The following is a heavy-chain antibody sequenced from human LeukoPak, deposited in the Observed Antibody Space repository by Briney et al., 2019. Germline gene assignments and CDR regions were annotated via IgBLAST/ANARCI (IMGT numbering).Heavy chain of an antibody. CDR2: ISSSGSTI. Sequence: PGGSLRLSCAASGFTFSSYEMNWVRQAPGKGLEWVSYISSSGSTIYYADSVRGRFTISRDNAKNSLYLQMNSLRAEDTAVYYCARGLITYYYDSSGYRITPDFDYWGQGTLVTVSS. CDR3: ARGLITYYYDSSGYRITPDFDY. V-gene: IGHV3-48*03. J-gene: IGHJ4*02. D-gene: IGHD3-22*01. CDR1: GFTFSSYE.